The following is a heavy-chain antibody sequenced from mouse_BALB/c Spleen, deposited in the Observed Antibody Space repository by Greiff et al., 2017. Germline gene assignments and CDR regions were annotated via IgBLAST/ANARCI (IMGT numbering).Heavy chain of an antibody. V-gene: IGHV5-4*02. D-gene: IGHD2-3*01. J-gene: IGHJ4*01. CDR2: ISDGGSYT. CDR3: ARESMYYAMDY. Sequence: DVQLVESGGGLVKPGGSLKLSCAVSGFTFSDYYLYWVRQTPEKRLEWVATISDGGSYTYYPDSVKGRFTISRDNAKNNLYLQMSSLKSEDTAMYYCARESMYYAMDYWGQGTSVTVSS. CDR1: GFTFSDYY.